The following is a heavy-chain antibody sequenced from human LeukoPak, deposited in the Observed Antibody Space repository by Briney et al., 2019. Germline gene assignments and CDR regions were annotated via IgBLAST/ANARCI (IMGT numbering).Heavy chain of an antibody. CDR2: IYNSGST. J-gene: IGHJ3*01. CDR1: GGSISSHY. D-gene: IGHD3-16*01. CDR3: ARDDYGVFDAFDV. V-gene: IGHV4-59*08. Sequence: SETLSLTCTVSGGSISSHYWSWIRQPPGKGLEWIGYIYNSGSTNYNPSLKSRVTISLDTSKNQSSLHLTSVTAADTAVYFCARDDYGVFDAFDVWGQGAVVTVSS.